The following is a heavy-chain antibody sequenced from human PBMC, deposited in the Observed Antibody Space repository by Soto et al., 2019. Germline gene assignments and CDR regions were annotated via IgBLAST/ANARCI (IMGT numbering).Heavy chain of an antibody. CDR1: GGSISSSNW. V-gene: IGHV4-4*02. Sequence: SETLSLTCAVSGGSISSSNWWSWVRQPPGKGLEWIGEIYHSGSTNYNPSLKSRVTISVDKSKNQFSLKLSSVTAADTAVYYCARGGYYDSSGYPLHLFDPWGQGTLVTVSS. CDR3: ARGGYYDSSGYPLHLFDP. D-gene: IGHD3-22*01. J-gene: IGHJ5*02. CDR2: IYHSGST.